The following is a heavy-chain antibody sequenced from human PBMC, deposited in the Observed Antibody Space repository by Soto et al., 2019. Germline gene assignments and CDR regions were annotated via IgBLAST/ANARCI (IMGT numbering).Heavy chain of an antibody. CDR3: ARDEAAQYYFDY. CDR1: GFTFSSYW. Sequence: GGSLRLSSAASGFTFSSYWMRWVRQAPGKGLVWVSRINSDGSSTSYADSVKGRFTISRENAKNTLYLQMNSLRAEDTAVYYCARDEAAQYYFDYWGQGTLVTVS. CDR2: INSDGSST. D-gene: IGHD6-13*01. J-gene: IGHJ4*02. V-gene: IGHV3-74*01.